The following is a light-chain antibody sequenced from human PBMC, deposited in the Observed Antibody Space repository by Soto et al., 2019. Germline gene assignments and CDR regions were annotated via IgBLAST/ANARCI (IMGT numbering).Light chain of an antibody. V-gene: IGLV2-8*01. J-gene: IGLJ2*01. Sequence: QSALTQPPSASGSPGQSVTISCTGTSSDVGGYNYVSWYQQHPGTAPKLLIYEVSKRPSGVTDRFSGSKSGNTASLTVSGLQAEDEADYFCSSYAGSKHLVVGGGTKLTVL. CDR1: SSDVGGYNY. CDR2: EVS. CDR3: SSYAGSKHLV.